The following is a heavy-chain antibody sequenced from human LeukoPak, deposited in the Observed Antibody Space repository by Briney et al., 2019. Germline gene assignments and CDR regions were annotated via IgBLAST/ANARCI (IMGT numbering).Heavy chain of an antibody. V-gene: IGHV5-51*01. CDR2: IYPGDSDT. Sequence: GESLKLYCNGSHLHFTQFSIGSTRQMPGKGLEWVGIIYPGDSDTRYSPSFQGQVTISADKSISTAYLQWGSLKASDTTIENCARPGKSSADLWSQGTLVTVSS. CDR1: HLHFTQFS. CDR3: ARPGKSSADL. D-gene: IGHD6-19*01. J-gene: IGHJ4*02.